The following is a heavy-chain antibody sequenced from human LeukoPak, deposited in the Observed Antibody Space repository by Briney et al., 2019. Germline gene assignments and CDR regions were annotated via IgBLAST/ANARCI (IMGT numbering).Heavy chain of an antibody. CDR3: AKVYRAGELLALDY. Sequence: PGGSLRLSCAASGFTFSSYAMSWVRQAPGKGLEWVSAISGSGGSTYYADSVKGRFTISRDHSKNTLYLQMSSLRAEETAVYYCAKVYRAGELLALDYWGQGTLVTVSS. J-gene: IGHJ4*02. CDR2: ISGSGGST. CDR1: GFTFSSYA. V-gene: IGHV3-23*01. D-gene: IGHD1-26*01.